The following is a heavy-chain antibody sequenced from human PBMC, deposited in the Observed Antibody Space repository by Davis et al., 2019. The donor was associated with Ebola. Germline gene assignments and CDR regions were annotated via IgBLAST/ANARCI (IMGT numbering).Heavy chain of an antibody. J-gene: IGHJ4*02. CDR2: IRYDGSNK. CDR3: ARAVNGNYGKFDY. CDR1: GFSFSSYW. Sequence: PGGSLRLSCAASGFSFSSYWMSWVRQAPGKGLEWVAFIRYDGSNKYYADSVKGRFTISRDIAKNTLYLQVNSLRAEDTAVYYCARAVNGNYGKFDYWGQGTLVTVSS. D-gene: IGHD1-7*01. V-gene: IGHV3-30*02.